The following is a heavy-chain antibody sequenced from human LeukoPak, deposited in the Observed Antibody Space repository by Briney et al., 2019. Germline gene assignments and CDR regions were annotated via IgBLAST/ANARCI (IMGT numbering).Heavy chain of an antibody. D-gene: IGHD3-22*01. CDR2: LYYSGST. Sequence: SETLSLTCTVSGGSISSYNWSWIRQPPGKGLEWIGYLYYSGSTNYNPSLESRVTISVDTSKNQFSLKLSSVTAADTAVYYCARAGSGYSFDIWGQGTMVTVSS. CDR3: ARAGSGYSFDI. V-gene: IGHV4-59*01. J-gene: IGHJ3*02. CDR1: GGSISSYN.